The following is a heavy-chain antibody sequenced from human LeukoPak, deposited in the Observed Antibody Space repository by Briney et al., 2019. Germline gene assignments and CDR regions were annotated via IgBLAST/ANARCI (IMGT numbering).Heavy chain of an antibody. Sequence: GGSLGLSCTASGFTVSSNYMSWVRQAPGKGLEWVSEIYSDGSTYYAASVKGRFTISRDNAKNSLYLQMNSLRAEDTAAYYCARDLNWETFWGQGTLVSVSS. V-gene: IGHV3-53*01. CDR1: GFTVSSNY. J-gene: IGHJ4*02. CDR2: IYSDGST. CDR3: ARDLNWETF. D-gene: IGHD7-27*01.